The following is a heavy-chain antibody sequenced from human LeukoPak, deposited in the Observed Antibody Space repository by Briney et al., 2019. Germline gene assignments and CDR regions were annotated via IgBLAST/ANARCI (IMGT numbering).Heavy chain of an antibody. Sequence: AGGSLRLSCAASGFTFSSYAMSWVRQAPGKGLEWVSAISASAGRTYYADSVKGRFTISRDNSKNTLYLQMNSLRAEDTAVYYCAKDEDDYIWGSYRQDAFDIWGQGTMVTVSS. CDR3: AKDEDDYIWGSYRQDAFDI. V-gene: IGHV3-23*01. CDR2: ISASAGRT. D-gene: IGHD3-16*02. J-gene: IGHJ3*02. CDR1: GFTFSSYA.